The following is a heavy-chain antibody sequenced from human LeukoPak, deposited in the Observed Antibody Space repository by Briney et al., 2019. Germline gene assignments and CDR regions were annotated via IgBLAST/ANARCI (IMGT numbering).Heavy chain of an antibody. CDR1: GGSISSSSYY. D-gene: IGHD2-2*02. CDR3: ARGYSPHDY. Sequence: SETLSLTCTVSGGSISSSSYYWSWIRQPPGKGLEWIGEINHSGSTNYNPSLKSRVTISVDTSKNQFSLKLSSVTAADTAVYYCARGYSPHDYWGQGTLVTVSS. V-gene: IGHV4-39*07. CDR2: INHSGST. J-gene: IGHJ4*02.